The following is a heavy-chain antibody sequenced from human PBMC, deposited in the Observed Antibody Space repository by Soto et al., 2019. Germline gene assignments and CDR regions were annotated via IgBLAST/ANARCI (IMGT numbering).Heavy chain of an antibody. V-gene: IGHV3-30-3*01. CDR3: ARDYYGSGSYSYGMDV. D-gene: IGHD3-10*01. CDR2: ISYDGSNK. J-gene: IGHJ6*02. Sequence: GSLRLSCAASGFTFSSYAMHWVRQAPGKGLEWVAVISYDGSNKYYADSVKGRFTISRDNSKNTLYLQMNSLRAEDTAVYYCARDYYGSGSYSYGMDVWGQGTTVTVSS. CDR1: GFTFSSYA.